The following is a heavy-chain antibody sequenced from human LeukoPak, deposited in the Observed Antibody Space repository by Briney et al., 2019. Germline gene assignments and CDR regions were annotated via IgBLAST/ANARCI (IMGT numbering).Heavy chain of an antibody. CDR2: IYTSGST. CDR3: ARQNGRAYDYVWGSYRPILDY. V-gene: IGHV4-4*07. D-gene: IGHD3-16*02. J-gene: IGHJ4*02. CDR1: GGSISSYY. Sequence: PSETLSLTCTVSGGSISSYYWSWIRQPAGKGLEWIGRIYTSGSTNYNPSLKSRVTMSVDTSKNQFSLKLSSVTAADTAMYYCARQNGRAYDYVWGSYRPILDYWGQGTLVTVSS.